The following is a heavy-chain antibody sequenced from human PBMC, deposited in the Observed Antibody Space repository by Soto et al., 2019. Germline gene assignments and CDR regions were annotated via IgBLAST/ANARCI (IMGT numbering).Heavy chain of an antibody. V-gene: IGHV4-39*01. D-gene: IGHD3-10*01. CDR3: ARVRGEVDNWFDP. J-gene: IGHJ5*02. Sequence: QLQLQESGPGLVKPSETLSLTCAVSGGSLSAPTYYWGWVRQPPGKGLEWMGNIHYTGSAFYNPSLKSRVTISVDTSKNQFSLRLTAVTAADTAVYYCARVRGEVDNWFDPWGRGTVVIVSS. CDR1: GGSLSAPTYY. CDR2: IHYTGSA.